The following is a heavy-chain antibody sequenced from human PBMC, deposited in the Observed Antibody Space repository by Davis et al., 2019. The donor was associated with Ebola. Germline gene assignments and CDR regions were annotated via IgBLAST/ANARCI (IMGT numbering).Heavy chain of an antibody. CDR3: ARDRPSYGDYVYYYGMDV. V-gene: IGHV3-48*04. CDR2: ISSSSSTI. Sequence: GESLKISCAASGFTFSSYSMDWVRQAPGKGLEWVSYISSSSSTIYYADSVKGRFTISRDNAKNTLYLQMNSLRAEDTAVYYCARDRPSYGDYVYYYGMDVWGQGTTVTVSS. D-gene: IGHD4-17*01. J-gene: IGHJ6*02. CDR1: GFTFSSYS.